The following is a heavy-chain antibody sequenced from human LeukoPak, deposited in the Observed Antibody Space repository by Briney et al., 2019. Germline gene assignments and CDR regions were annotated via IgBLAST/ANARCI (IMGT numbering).Heavy chain of an antibody. V-gene: IGHV3-9*01. CDR1: GFTFDDYA. CDR2: ISWNSGSI. CDR3: ARYYCGSGSWGKFDY. Sequence: GGPLRLSCAASGFTFDDYAMHWVRQAPGKGLEWVSGISWNSGSIGYADSVKGRFTISRDNAKNSLYLQMNSLRAEDTAVYYCARYYCGSGSWGKFDYWGQGTLVTVSS. D-gene: IGHD3-10*01. J-gene: IGHJ4*02.